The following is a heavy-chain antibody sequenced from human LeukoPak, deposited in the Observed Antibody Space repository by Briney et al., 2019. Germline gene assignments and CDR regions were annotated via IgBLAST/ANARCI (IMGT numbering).Heavy chain of an antibody. V-gene: IGHV3-49*03. D-gene: IGHD3-22*01. J-gene: IGHJ4*02. Sequence: GGSLRLSCTASGFTFGDYAVTWFRQAPGKGLEWTAFIRTKAHGGTTEYAASVKGRFTISRDDSETIAYLQMNSLKTEDTAMYYCARTYYYESSGWKPDYWGQGTLVTVSS. CDR3: ARTYYYESSGWKPDY. CDR2: IRTKAHGGTT. CDR1: GFTFGDYA.